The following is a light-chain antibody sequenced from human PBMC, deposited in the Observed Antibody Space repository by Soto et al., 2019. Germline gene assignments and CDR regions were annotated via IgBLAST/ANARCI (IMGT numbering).Light chain of an antibody. Sequence: EIILTQSPDTLSFSPGERATLSCRASQTVSSNYLAWCQQRPGQAPRLLIYGASTRAAGIPARFGGSGSGTEFTFSISSLQSEDFAVYYCQQYNNWPRTFGQGTKV. J-gene: IGKJ1*01. CDR1: QTVSSN. CDR3: QQYNNWPRT. CDR2: GAS. V-gene: IGKV3-15*01.